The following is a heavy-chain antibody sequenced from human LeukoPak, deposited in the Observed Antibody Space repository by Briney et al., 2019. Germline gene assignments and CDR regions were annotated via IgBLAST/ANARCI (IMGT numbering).Heavy chain of an antibody. D-gene: IGHD2-15*01. J-gene: IGHJ6*03. CDR1: GFTFSSYS. V-gene: IGHV3-48*01. CDR3: ARAQNGQGYCSGGSCYGYYYMDV. Sequence: PGGSLRLSCAASGFTFSSYSMNWVRQAPGKGLEWVSYISSSSSTIYYADSVKGRFTISRDNAKNSLYLQMNSLRAEDTAVYYYARAQNGQGYCSGGSCYGYYYMDVWGKGTTVTVSS. CDR2: ISSSSSTI.